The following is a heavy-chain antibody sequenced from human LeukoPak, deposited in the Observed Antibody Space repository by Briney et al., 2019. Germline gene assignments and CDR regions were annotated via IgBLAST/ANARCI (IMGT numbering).Heavy chain of an antibody. CDR3: ARENYFGMDV. J-gene: IGHJ6*02. CDR1: GFTFTSYC. V-gene: IGHV3-74*01. Sequence: GGSLRLSCAASGFTFTSYCMHWVRQAPGKGLVWVSRIKNDGSSTGYVDSVKGRFTISRDNAKNTVYLQMNSLKAEDTAVYYCARENYFGMDVWGQGTTVTVSS. CDR2: IKNDGSST.